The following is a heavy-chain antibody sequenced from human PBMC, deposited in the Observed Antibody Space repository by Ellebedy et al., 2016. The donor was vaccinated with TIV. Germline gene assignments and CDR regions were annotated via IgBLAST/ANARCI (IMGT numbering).Heavy chain of an antibody. J-gene: IGHJ4*02. CDR3: ARDLFGGVTADY. CDR2: INPSGGST. D-gene: IGHD3-16*01. CDR1: GYTFSSYF. V-gene: IGHV1-46*01. Sequence: ASVKVSCXASGYTFSSYFMHWVRQAPGQGLKWMGIINPSGGSTSYAQKFQGRVTLTRDTSTSTVYMELSSLRSEDTAVYYCARDLFGGVTADYWGQGTLVTVSS.